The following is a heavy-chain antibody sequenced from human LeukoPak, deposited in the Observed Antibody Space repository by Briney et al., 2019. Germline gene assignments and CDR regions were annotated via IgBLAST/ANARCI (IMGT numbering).Heavy chain of an antibody. Sequence: GGSLRLSCAASGFTFSTYAMSWVRQAPGKGLEWVSAISGSGGSTYYADSVKGRFTISRDISKNTLYLQMNSLRAEDTAVFYCAQVTWYTSRNFNYWGQGTLVIVSS. CDR3: AQVTWYTSRNFNY. CDR2: ISGSGGST. D-gene: IGHD6-13*01. J-gene: IGHJ4*02. V-gene: IGHV3-23*01. CDR1: GFTFSTYA.